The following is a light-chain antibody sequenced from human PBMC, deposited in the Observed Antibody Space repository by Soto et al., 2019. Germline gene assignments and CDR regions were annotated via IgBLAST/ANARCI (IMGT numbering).Light chain of an antibody. CDR2: EVS. CDR1: SSDVGNYNL. V-gene: IGLV2-23*02. Sequence: QSALTQPASVSGSPGQSITISCTGTSSDVGNYNLVSWYQQYPGKAPKLMIYEVSKRPSGVSNRFSGSKSGNTASLTISGLQAEDEDDYYCCSYAGSSTFYVFGTGTKLTVL. J-gene: IGLJ1*01. CDR3: CSYAGSSTFYV.